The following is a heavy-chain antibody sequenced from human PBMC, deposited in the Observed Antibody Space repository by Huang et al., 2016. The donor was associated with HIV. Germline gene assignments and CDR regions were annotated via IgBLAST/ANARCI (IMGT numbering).Heavy chain of an antibody. V-gene: IGHV1-69*13. Sequence: QVQLVQSGAEVKTPGSSVKVSCKASGGTFSKYAISWVRQATGQGLEWMGGIIPMVGKPNYARKFQGRGTITADDSTSTTYVEVSSLRSEDTALYYCARGQLGSYGDYDVLYWGQGTLVTVSS. CDR3: ARGQLGSYGDYDVLY. CDR1: GGTFSKYA. J-gene: IGHJ4*02. CDR2: IIPMVGKP. D-gene: IGHD4-17*01.